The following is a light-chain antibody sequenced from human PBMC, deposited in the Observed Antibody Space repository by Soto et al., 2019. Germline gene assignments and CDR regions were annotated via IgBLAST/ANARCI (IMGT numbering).Light chain of an antibody. CDR1: QYISSF. CDR3: HQSYSTPIP. J-gene: IGKJ5*01. Sequence: DVEMTQSTSSLSASVVDRVTITCRASQYISSFLNWYQQKPGKAPKLLIYAASSLQSGVPSRFSGGGSGTDFTLTISSLQPEDFATYYCHQSYSTPIPFGQGTRL. CDR2: AAS. V-gene: IGKV1-39*01.